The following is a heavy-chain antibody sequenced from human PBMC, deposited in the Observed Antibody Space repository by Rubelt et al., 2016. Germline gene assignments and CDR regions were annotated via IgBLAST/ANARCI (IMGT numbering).Heavy chain of an antibody. V-gene: IGHV1-46*03. D-gene: IGHD3-16*01. CDR1: GYTFTSYY. CDR2: INPSVGST. CDR3: ARDLDVRGEIDY. J-gene: IGHJ4*02. Sequence: QVQLVQSGAEVKKPGASVKVSCKASGYTFTSYYMHWVRQAPGQGLEWMRIINPSVGSTSYAQKFKGRATMHRATSTSTVYMELGSLGSEDTAVYYCARDLDVRGEIDYWGQGTLVTVSS.